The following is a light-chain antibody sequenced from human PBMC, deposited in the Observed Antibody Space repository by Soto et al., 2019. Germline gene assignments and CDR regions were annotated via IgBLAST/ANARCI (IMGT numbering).Light chain of an antibody. CDR2: DAS. V-gene: IGKV1-5*01. CDR3: QQYNSYSET. CDR1: QSISSW. J-gene: IGKJ1*01. Sequence: DIQRTQSPSTLSASVGDRVTITWRASQSISSWLAWYKQKPGKAPKLLIYDASSLESGVPSRFRGSGSGTEFTLTISSLQPDDFATYYCQQYNSYSETFGQGTKVDI.